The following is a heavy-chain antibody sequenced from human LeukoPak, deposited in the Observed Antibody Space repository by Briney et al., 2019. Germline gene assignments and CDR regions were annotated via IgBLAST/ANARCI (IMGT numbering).Heavy chain of an antibody. J-gene: IGHJ4*02. Sequence: GGSLRLSCAASGFTFSSYGMHWVRQAPGRGLEWVSAISGSGGSTYYADSVKGRFTISRDNSKNTLYLQMNSLRAEDTAVYYCAHDVLLWFGELSPTHFDYWGQGTLVTVSS. CDR1: GFTFSSYG. CDR3: AHDVLLWFGELSPTHFDY. CDR2: ISGSGGST. V-gene: IGHV3-23*01. D-gene: IGHD3-10*01.